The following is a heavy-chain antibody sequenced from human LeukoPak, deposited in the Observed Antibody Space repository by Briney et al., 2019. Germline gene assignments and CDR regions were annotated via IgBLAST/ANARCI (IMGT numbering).Heavy chain of an antibody. CDR1: GGSISSYY. D-gene: IGHD6-13*01. Sequence: SETLSLTCTVSGGSISSYYWSWIRQPPGKGLEWIGSIYHSGSTYYNPSLKSRVTISVDTSKNQFSLKLSSVTAADTAVYYCARTRFSSSWYGEFDPWGQGTLVTVSS. V-gene: IGHV4-59*08. J-gene: IGHJ5*02. CDR3: ARTRFSSSWYGEFDP. CDR2: IYHSGST.